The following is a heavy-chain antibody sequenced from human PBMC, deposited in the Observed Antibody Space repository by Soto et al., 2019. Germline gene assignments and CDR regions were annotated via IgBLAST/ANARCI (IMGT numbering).Heavy chain of an antibody. Sequence: ASVKVSCKASGYTFTSYGISWVRQAPGQGLEWMGWIGAYNGNTNYAQKLQGRVTMTTDTSTSTAYMELRSLRSDDTAVYYCARVRNDIVVVPAATAYYYYYGMDVWGQGTTVTVSS. D-gene: IGHD2-2*01. V-gene: IGHV1-18*04. CDR1: GYTFTSYG. CDR2: IGAYNGNT. CDR3: ARVRNDIVVVPAATAYYYYYGMDV. J-gene: IGHJ6*02.